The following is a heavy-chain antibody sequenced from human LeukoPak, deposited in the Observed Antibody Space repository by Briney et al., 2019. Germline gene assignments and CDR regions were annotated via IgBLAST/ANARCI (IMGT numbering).Heavy chain of an antibody. CDR3: ARLRGGYVYGMDV. Sequence: PSETLSLTCTVSGGSISSYYWSWIRQPPGKGLEWIGYIYYSGSTNYNPSLKSRVTISVDTSKNQFSPKLSSVTAADTAVYYCARLRGGYVYGMDVWGQGTTVTVSS. CDR2: IYYSGST. CDR1: GGSISSYY. V-gene: IGHV4-59*08. D-gene: IGHD5-12*01. J-gene: IGHJ6*02.